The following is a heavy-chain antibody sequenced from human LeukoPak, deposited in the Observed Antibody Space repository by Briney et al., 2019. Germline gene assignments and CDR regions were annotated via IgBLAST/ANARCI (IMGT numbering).Heavy chain of an antibody. CDR2: IYYSGST. CDR1: DYSISSGYGYY. J-gene: IGHJ4*02. D-gene: IGHD5-18*01. V-gene: IGHV4-61*08. CDR3: ARSGYSYGVTRLYYFDY. Sequence: SETLSLTCTVSDYSISSGYGYYWSWIRQPPGKGLEWIGYIYYSGSTNYNPSLKSRVTISVDTSKNQFSLKLSSVTAADTAVYYCARSGYSYGVTRLYYFDYWGQGTLVTVSS.